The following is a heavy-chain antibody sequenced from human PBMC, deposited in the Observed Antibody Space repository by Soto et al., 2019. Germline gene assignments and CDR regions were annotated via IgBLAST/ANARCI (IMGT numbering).Heavy chain of an antibody. Sequence: GGSLRLSCAAPGFTFTRYSMNWVRQAPGKGLEWVASISSTTNYIYYGESLKGRLTISRDNAKNSMYLQMNTLRAEDTAVYYCARESEDLSSNLDYWGQGTLVTVSS. J-gene: IGHJ4*02. CDR2: ISSTTNYI. CDR3: ARESEDLSSNLDY. V-gene: IGHV3-21*06. CDR1: GFTFTRYS.